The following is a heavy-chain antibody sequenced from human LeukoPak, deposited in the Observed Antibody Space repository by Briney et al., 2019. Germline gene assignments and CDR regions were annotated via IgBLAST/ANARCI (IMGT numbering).Heavy chain of an antibody. D-gene: IGHD6-19*01. CDR1: VYTFTYYY. V-gene: IGHV1-2*02. Sequence: GASVTVSCKASVYTFTYYYMHWVRQAPGQGLEWMGWINPNSGATIYAQKFQGRVTMTRDSSISTAYMEVSRLTSDDTAVYHCATTFSSGWYFHYWGQGTLVTVSS. CDR2: INPNSGAT. CDR3: ATTFSSGWYFHY. J-gene: IGHJ4*02.